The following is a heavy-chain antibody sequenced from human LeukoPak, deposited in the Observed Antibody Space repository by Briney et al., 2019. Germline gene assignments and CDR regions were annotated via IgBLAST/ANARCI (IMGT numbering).Heavy chain of an antibody. Sequence: PGGSLRLSCAASGFTVSSNYMSWVRQAPGKGLEWVSVIDSGGSTFYADSVKGRFTISRDNSKNTLYLQTNSLRAEDTAVYYCARDRYSSGWYGVGLDYWGQGTLVTVSS. D-gene: IGHD6-19*01. J-gene: IGHJ4*02. V-gene: IGHV3-66*01. CDR1: GFTVSSNY. CDR2: IDSGGST. CDR3: ARDRYSSGWYGVGLDY.